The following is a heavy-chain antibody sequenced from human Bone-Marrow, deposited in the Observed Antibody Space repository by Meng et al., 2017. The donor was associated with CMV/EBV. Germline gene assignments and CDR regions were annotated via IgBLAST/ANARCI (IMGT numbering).Heavy chain of an antibody. CDR3: TTTTLRYYYGSGSYFGVFDP. D-gene: IGHD3-10*01. J-gene: IGHJ5*02. V-gene: IGHV3-73*01. Sequence: SAMHWVRQASGKGLEWVGRSRSKANSYATACAASVKGRFTISRDDSKNTAYLKMNSLKTEDTAVYYCTTTTLRYYYGSGSYFGVFDPWGQGTLVTVSS. CDR2: SRSKANSYAT. CDR1: SA.